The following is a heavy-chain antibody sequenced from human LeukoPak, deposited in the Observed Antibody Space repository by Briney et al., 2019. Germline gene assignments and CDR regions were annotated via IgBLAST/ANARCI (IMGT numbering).Heavy chain of an antibody. CDR3: ARGVAAAGNGWYYYYYMDV. V-gene: IGHV4-34*01. J-gene: IGHJ6*03. CDR1: GGSFSGYY. D-gene: IGHD6-13*01. Sequence: PSETLSLTCAVYGGSFSGYYWSLIRQPPEKGLEWIGEINHSGSTNYNPSLKSRVTISVDTSKNQFSLKLSSVTAADTAVYYCARGVAAAGNGWYYYYYMDVWGKGTTVTVSS. CDR2: INHSGST.